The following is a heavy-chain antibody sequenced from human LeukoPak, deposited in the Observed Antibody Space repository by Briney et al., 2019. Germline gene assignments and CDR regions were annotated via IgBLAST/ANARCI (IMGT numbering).Heavy chain of an antibody. CDR1: GFTFSSYW. Sequence: GGSLRLSCAASGFTFSSYWMSWVRQAPGKGLEWVANIKQDGSEKYYVDSVKGRFTISRDNAKNSLYLQMSSLRAEDTAVYYCAREVYCSSTSCYTGYFQQWGQGTLVTVSS. V-gene: IGHV3-7*01. CDR2: IKQDGSEK. D-gene: IGHD2-2*02. CDR3: AREVYCSSTSCYTGYFQQ. J-gene: IGHJ1*01.